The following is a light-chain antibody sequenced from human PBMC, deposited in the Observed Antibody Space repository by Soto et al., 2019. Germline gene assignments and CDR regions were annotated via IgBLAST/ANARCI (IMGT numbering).Light chain of an antibody. CDR3: HQRYNWPRVT. V-gene: IGKV3-11*01. CDR2: DVS. CDR1: QTVCSS. J-gene: IGKJ5*01. Sequence: ETVMTQSPATLSVSPGASAPLSCRASQTVCSSLAWYQQKPGQAPRLLIYDVSTRATGIPARFSGSGSGTDFTLTITSLQPEDFAVYFCHQRYNWPRVTFGQGTRLEIK.